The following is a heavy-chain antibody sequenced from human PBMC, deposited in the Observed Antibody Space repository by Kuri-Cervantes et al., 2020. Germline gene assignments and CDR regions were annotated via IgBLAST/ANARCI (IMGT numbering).Heavy chain of an antibody. CDR3: ARDQRRHSSGWYGDNWFDP. CDR2: INPNSGGT. V-gene: IGHV1-2*04. D-gene: IGHD6-19*01. Sequence: ASVKVSCKASGYTFTGYYMHWVRQAPGQGLEWMGWINPNSGGTNYAQKFQGWVTMTRNTSISTAYMELGSLRSEDTAVYYCARDQRRHSSGWYGDNWFDPWGQGTLVTVSS. J-gene: IGHJ5*02. CDR1: GYTFTGYY.